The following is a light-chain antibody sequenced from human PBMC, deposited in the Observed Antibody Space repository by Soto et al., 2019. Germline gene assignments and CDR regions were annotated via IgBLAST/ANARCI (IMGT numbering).Light chain of an antibody. Sequence: EIVLTQSPGTLSLSPGERATLSCRASQSVSSSYLAWYQQKPGQAPRLLIYGASSRATGIPDRFSGSGSGTVFTLIISRLEPEDVEVDYCQQYGSSPPTFGQGAKVEIK. J-gene: IGKJ1*01. CDR2: GAS. CDR3: QQYGSSPPT. V-gene: IGKV3-20*01. CDR1: QSVSSSY.